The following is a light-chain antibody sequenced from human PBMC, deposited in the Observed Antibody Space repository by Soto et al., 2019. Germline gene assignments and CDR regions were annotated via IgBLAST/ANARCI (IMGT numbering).Light chain of an antibody. V-gene: IGLV2-14*01. CDR2: EVS. Sequence: QSPLAQPASVSGSPGQSFTISCTGTSSDVGGYNYVSWYQQHPGKAPKLMIYEVSNRSSGVSNRCSGSKSGNTSSLTISGLRAEDDADYYFSSYTSSSTYVFGTGTKVTVL. J-gene: IGLJ1*01. CDR3: SSYTSSSTYV. CDR1: SSDVGGYNY.